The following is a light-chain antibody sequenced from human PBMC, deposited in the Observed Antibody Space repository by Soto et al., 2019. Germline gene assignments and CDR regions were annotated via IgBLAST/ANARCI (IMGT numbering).Light chain of an antibody. CDR2: DVI. Sequence: QSALTQPPSASGSPGQSVTISCTGTSSDIGGNNFVSWYQHHPGKAPKLMLYDVIKRPSGVPARFSGSKSGNTASLTVSGLQAEDEADYYCSSYGGSNNFVVFGGGTKVTVL. CDR3: SSYGGSNNFVV. J-gene: IGLJ2*01. V-gene: IGLV2-8*01. CDR1: SSDIGGNNF.